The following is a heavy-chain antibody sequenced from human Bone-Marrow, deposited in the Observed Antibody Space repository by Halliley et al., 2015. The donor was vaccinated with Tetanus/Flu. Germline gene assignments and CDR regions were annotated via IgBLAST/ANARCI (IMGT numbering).Heavy chain of an antibody. CDR2: IYHTGNS. J-gene: IGHJ3*01. Sequence: TLSLTCSISGGSISGDYSWSWIRQPPGKGLEWIGYIYHTGNSYYNPSLTSRLTISTDRSKNQISLKLTSVTAADTAVYYCARGTLLDAFDVWGPGTRVTVSS. CDR1: GGSISGDYS. V-gene: IGHV4-30-2*01. CDR3: ARGTLLDAFDV.